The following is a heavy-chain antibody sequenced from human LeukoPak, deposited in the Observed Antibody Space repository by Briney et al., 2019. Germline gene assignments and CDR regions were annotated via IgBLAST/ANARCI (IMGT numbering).Heavy chain of an antibody. J-gene: IGHJ3*01. CDR1: GFTFSDYP. V-gene: IGHV3-64D*06. Sequence: GGSLRLSCSVSGFTFSDYPMHWVRQAPGKGLGSVSTISSNGGNTHYADSVKGRFTISRDNSKNTLYLQMSSLRAEDTAVYYCVKDLDDYPPSDAFDLWGQGTMVTVSS. CDR3: VKDLDDYPPSDAFDL. CDR2: ISSNGGNT. D-gene: IGHD5-24*01.